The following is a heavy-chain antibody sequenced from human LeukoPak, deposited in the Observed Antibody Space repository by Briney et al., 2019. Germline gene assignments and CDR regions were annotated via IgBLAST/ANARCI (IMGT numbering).Heavy chain of an antibody. D-gene: IGHD7-27*01. Sequence: GGSLRLSCAASGFTFSSYSMIWVRQAPGKGLEWVSSISSSSSYIYYAASVKGRFTISRDNAKNSLYLQMNSLRAEDTAVYYCARDELGISDYWGQGTLVTVSS. CDR2: ISSSSSYI. CDR3: ARDELGISDY. J-gene: IGHJ4*02. V-gene: IGHV3-21*01. CDR1: GFTFSSYS.